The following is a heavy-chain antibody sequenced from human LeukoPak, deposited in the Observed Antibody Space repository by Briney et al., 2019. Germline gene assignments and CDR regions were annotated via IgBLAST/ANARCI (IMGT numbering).Heavy chain of an antibody. CDR3: ARSKTFPYFDY. Sequence: GESLKISCKGARYSFTSSWIAWVRQMPGKGLEWMGIIYLGDSDTRYSPSFQGQVTISADKSISTAYLQWSSLKASDTAMYYCARSKTFPYFDYWGQGTLVTVSS. CDR1: RYSFTSSW. CDR2: IYLGDSDT. J-gene: IGHJ4*02. V-gene: IGHV5-51*01. D-gene: IGHD4-11*01.